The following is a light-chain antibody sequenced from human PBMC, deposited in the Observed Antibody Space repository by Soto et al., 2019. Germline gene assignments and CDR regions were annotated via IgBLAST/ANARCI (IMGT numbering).Light chain of an antibody. CDR1: QGLTDD. CDR3: QQRSNWPPIT. CDR2: GAS. Sequence: EIVMTQSPATLSVSPGERATLSCRASQGLTDDLAWYQQNPGQAPRLLIYGASTRATGIPARFSGSGSGTDFTLTISSLEPEDAAVYYCQQRSNWPPITFGQGTRLEIK. V-gene: IGKV3-11*01. J-gene: IGKJ5*01.